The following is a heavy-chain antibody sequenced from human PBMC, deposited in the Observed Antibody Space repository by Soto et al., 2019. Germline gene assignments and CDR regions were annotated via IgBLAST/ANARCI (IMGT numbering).Heavy chain of an antibody. Sequence: SVKVSCKASGGTFSSYAISWVRQAPGQGLEWMGGIIPIFGTANYAQKFQGRVTITADESTSTAYMELSSLRSEDTAVYYCARSLGLAGTDYYYGMDVWGQGTTVTVS. CDR2: IIPIFGTA. CDR1: GGTFSSYA. V-gene: IGHV1-69*13. CDR3: ARSLGLAGTDYYYGMDV. D-gene: IGHD1-1*01. J-gene: IGHJ6*02.